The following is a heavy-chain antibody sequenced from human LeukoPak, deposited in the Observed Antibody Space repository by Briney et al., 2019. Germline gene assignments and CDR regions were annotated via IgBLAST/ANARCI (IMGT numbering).Heavy chain of an antibody. CDR2: IHGGSGTM. Sequence: GGSLRLSCAASGFTLSSYTMNWVRQAPGKGLEWISYIHGGSGTMYYADSLRGRFTISRDTAKNSLYLQMNSLRAEDTAVYYCARAPDGGNSGGLDYWGQGTLVTVSS. CDR3: ARAPDGGNSGGLDY. CDR1: GFTLSSYT. D-gene: IGHD4-23*01. V-gene: IGHV3-48*01. J-gene: IGHJ4*02.